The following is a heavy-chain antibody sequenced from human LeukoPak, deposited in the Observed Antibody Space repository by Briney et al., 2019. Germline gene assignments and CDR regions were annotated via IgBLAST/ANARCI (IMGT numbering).Heavy chain of an antibody. Sequence: GGSLRLSCAASGFTVSSNYMSWVRQAPGKGLEWVSVLYSGGSTYYADSVKGRFTISRDNSKNTLYLQMNSLRAEDTAVYYCARHGYLYCSGGSCRASPFDYWGQGTLVTVSS. CDR1: GFTVSSNY. D-gene: IGHD2-15*01. J-gene: IGHJ4*02. V-gene: IGHV3-66*04. CDR2: LYSGGST. CDR3: ARHGYLYCSGGSCRASPFDY.